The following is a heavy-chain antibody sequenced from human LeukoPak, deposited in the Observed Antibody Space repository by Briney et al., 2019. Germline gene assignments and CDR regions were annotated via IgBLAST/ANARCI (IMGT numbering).Heavy chain of an antibody. D-gene: IGHD2-8*02. J-gene: IGHJ3*02. CDR1: GGSISSYY. Sequence: SETLSLTCTVSGGSISSYYWSWIRQPPGKGLEWIAYIYYSGSTNYNPSLKSRVTISVDTSKNQFSLELSSVTAADTAVYYCARGDGNTGFDAFDIWGQGTMVTVSS. CDR3: ARGDGNTGFDAFDI. V-gene: IGHV4-59*01. CDR2: IYYSGST.